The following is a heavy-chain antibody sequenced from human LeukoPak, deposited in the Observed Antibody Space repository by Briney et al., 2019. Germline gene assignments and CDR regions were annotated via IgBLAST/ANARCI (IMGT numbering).Heavy chain of an antibody. CDR2: IYYTGST. CDR3: AKYGYCTNGVCYTGGNFDY. J-gene: IGHJ4*02. Sequence: SETLSLTCTVSGGSFSSSSYYWGWIRQPPGKGLEWIGNIYYTGSTYYNPSLKSRVTISVDTSKNQFSLRLSSVTAADTAVYYCAKYGYCTNGVCYTGGNFDYWGQGTLVTVSS. V-gene: IGHV4-39*07. CDR1: GGSFSSSSYY. D-gene: IGHD2-8*01.